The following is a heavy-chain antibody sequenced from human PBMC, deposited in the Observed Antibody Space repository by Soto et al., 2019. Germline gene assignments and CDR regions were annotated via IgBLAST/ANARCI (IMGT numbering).Heavy chain of an antibody. CDR1: GYTLTELS. V-gene: IGHV1-24*01. CDR3: STSRITIFGVVIPGVY. J-gene: IGHJ4*02. CDR2: FDPEDGET. Sequence: PGASVKVSCKVSGYTLTELSMHWVRQAPGKGLEWMGGFDPEDGETIYAQKFQGRVTMTEDTSTDTAYMELSSLRSEDTAVYYCSTSRITIFGVVIPGVYWGQGTLDTVSS. D-gene: IGHD3-3*01.